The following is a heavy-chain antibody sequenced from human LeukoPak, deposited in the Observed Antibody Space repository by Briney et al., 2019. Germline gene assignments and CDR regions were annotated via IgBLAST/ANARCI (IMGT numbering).Heavy chain of an antibody. V-gene: IGHV6-1*01. Sequence: SQTLSLTCAISGDSVSGNSAAWNWIRQSPSRGLEWLGRTYYRSKWYIDYAVSVKNRITITPDTSTNQVSLQLESVTPEDTAVYYCARSFMITFGGVLEGANWFDPWGQGTLVTVSS. CDR1: GDSVSGNSAA. D-gene: IGHD3-16*01. CDR3: ARSFMITFGGVLEGANWFDP. CDR2: TYYRSKWYI. J-gene: IGHJ5*02.